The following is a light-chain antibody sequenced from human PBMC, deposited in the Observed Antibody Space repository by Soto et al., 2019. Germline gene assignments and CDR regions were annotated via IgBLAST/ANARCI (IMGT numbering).Light chain of an antibody. CDR1: QSISTN. V-gene: IGKV3-15*01. J-gene: IGKJ4*01. Sequence: EIVMSQSPATLSVSPGERASLSCRASQSISTNLAWYQQKPGQAPSLLMFRTSSRATGFPARFSGSGSGTDFTLTISRLEPEHLGVYYCQQYSSWPLTFGEGTKVDIK. CDR3: QQYSSWPLT. CDR2: RTS.